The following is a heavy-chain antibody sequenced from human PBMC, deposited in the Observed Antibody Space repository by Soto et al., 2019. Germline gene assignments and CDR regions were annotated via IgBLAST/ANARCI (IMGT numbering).Heavy chain of an antibody. CDR1: GFTFSSYA. CDR3: ARDKRDLRFLEWSYYFDY. V-gene: IGHV3-30-3*01. CDR2: ISYDGSNK. J-gene: IGHJ4*02. Sequence: QVQLVESGGGVVQPGRSLRLSCAASGFTFSSYAMHWVRQAPGKGLEWVAVISYDGSNKYYADSVKGRFTISRDNSKNTLYLQMNSLRAEDRAVYYCARDKRDLRFLEWSYYFDYWGQGTLVIVSS. D-gene: IGHD3-3*01.